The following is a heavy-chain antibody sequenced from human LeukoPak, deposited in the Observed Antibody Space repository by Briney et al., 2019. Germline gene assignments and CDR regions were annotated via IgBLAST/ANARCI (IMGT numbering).Heavy chain of an antibody. CDR1: GFSFSSYE. CDR2: ISSSGSTI. CDR3: ARGGHFSSYKEYFHN. Sequence: GGSLRLSCAASGFSFSSYEMNWVRQAPGKGLEWISYISSSGSTIYYADSVKGRFTISRDNAKNSAYLQMNSLKAEDTAVYSCARGGHFSSYKEYFHNWGQGTLVSVSS. J-gene: IGHJ1*01. V-gene: IGHV3-48*03. D-gene: IGHD6-13*01.